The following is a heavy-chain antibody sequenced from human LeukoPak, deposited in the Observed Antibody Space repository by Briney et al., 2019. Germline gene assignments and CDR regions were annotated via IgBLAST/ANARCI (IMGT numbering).Heavy chain of an antibody. CDR3: AKDRASSSWYRGYYYYGMDV. Sequence: GGSLRLSCAASGFTFSSYGMHWVRQAPGKGLEWVAVISYDGSNKYYADSVKGRFTISRDNSKNTLYLQMNSLRAEDTAVYYCAKDRASSSWYRGYYYYGMDVWGQGTTVTVSS. J-gene: IGHJ6*02. CDR1: GFTFSSYG. D-gene: IGHD6-13*01. CDR2: ISYDGSNK. V-gene: IGHV3-30*18.